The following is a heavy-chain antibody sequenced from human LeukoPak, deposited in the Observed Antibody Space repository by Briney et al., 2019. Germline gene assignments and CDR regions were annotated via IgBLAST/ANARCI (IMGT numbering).Heavy chain of an antibody. CDR3: ARAPPGVPYSCSPALKFDY. V-gene: IGHV1-18*01. D-gene: IGHD6-6*01. CDR1: GYTFTSYG. CDR2: ISAYNGNT. J-gene: IGHJ4*02. Sequence: ASVKVSCKASGYTFTSYGISWVRQAPGQGLEWMGWISAYNGNTNYAQKLQGRVTMTTDTSTSTAYMELRSLRSDDTAVYYCARAPPGVPYSCSPALKFDYWGQGTLVTVSS.